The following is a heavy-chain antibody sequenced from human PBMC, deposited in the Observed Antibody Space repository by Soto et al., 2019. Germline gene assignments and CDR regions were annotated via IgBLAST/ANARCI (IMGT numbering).Heavy chain of an antibody. Sequence: SETLSLTCSVSGGSISSSGYYCTWFRQHPGKGLEWIGYVYYSGSTYYNPSFESRVTISVDTSRNQFSLNVRSVTAADTAVYYCALDMGGYYHFDHWCQGTLVTFS. J-gene: IGHJ4*02. V-gene: IGHV4-31*03. CDR2: VYYSGST. CDR1: GGSISSSGYY. D-gene: IGHD3-22*01. CDR3: ALDMGGYYHFDH.